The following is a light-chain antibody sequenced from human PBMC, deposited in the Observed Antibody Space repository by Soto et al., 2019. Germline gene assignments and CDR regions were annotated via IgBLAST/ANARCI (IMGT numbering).Light chain of an antibody. J-gene: IGKJ1*01. V-gene: IGKV3-20*01. CDR3: QQYGSSPET. Sequence: EIVLTQSPGTLSLSPGERATLSCRASQSVSSNYLAWYQQKPGQAPRLLIYGASSRATGIPDRFSGSGSGTDFTLTISRLAHEDFEVYYCQQYGSSPETLGHGTKVDIK. CDR2: GAS. CDR1: QSVSSNY.